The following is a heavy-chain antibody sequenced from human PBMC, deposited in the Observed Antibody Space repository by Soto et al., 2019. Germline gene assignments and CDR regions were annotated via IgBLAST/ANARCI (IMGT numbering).Heavy chain of an antibody. CDR2: IKDGGLT. CDR1: GGSLSGYY. J-gene: IGHJ4*02. Sequence: QVQLQQWGAGLLKPSETLSLTCVVYGGSLSGYYWSWIRQPPGKGLEWIGEIKDGGLTNYSPSLKSRATISVDRPKNQFSLKLHSVTAADTAVYYCARGQEGVVATHWDQGALVTVSS. D-gene: IGHD5-12*01. CDR3: ARGQEGVVATH. V-gene: IGHV4-34*01.